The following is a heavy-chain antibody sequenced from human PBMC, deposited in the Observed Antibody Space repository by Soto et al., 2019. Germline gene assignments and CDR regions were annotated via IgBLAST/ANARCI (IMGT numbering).Heavy chain of an antibody. J-gene: IGHJ6*02. D-gene: IGHD3-9*01. CDR2: INVKIGYK. V-gene: IGHV1-18*04. Sequence: QVQLVQSGAEVKKPGASVKVSCKASGYTFSNYGMSWVRQAPGQGLEWMGWINVKIGYKNYAERLHGRATMTTDPSTGTAYIELRSLRSDDPAVYYCARDWNYDIVSHKIATYGLNVCGQGTTVTVSS. CDR1: GYTFSNYG. CDR3: ARDWNYDIVSHKIATYGLNV.